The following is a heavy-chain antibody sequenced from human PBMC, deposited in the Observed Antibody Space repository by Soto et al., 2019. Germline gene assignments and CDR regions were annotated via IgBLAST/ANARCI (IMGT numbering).Heavy chain of an antibody. Sequence: QLQLQESGPGLVKPSETLSLTCTVSGGSISSSSYYWGWIRQPPGKGLEWIGNIYYSGSTYYNPSLKSRVTISVDTSKNQFSLKLSSVTAADTAVYYCARHSSGYYGSGSYYNSFDYWGQGTLVTVSS. D-gene: IGHD3-10*01. J-gene: IGHJ4*02. CDR3: ARHSSGYYGSGSYYNSFDY. CDR1: GGSISSSSYY. CDR2: IYYSGST. V-gene: IGHV4-39*01.